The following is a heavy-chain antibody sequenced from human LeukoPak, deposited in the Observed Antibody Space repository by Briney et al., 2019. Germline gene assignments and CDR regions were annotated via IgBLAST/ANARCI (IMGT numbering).Heavy chain of an antibody. CDR2: INAGNGNT. D-gene: IGHD1-20*01. CDR3: ARYNWNGDFDY. J-gene: IGHJ4*02. Sequence: GASVKVSCKASGYTFTSYAMHWVRQAPGQRLEWMGWINAGNGNTKFSQKLQGRVTITRDTSASTAYMELSSLKSEDTAMYYCARYNWNGDFDYWGQGTLVTVSS. V-gene: IGHV1-3*01. CDR1: GYTFTSYA.